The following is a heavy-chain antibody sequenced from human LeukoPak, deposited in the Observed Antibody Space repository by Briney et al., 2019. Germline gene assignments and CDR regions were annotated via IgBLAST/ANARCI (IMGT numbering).Heavy chain of an antibody. CDR1: GGSISSSSYY. J-gene: IGHJ4*02. D-gene: IGHD5-24*01. CDR2: IYYSGST. Sequence: SEILSLTCTVSGGSISSSSYYWGWIRQPPGKGLEWIGSIYYSGSTYYNPSLKNRVTISVDTSKNQFSLKLSSVTAADTAVYYCARARWLQLFDYWGQGTLVTVSS. CDR3: ARARWLQLFDY. V-gene: IGHV4-39*07.